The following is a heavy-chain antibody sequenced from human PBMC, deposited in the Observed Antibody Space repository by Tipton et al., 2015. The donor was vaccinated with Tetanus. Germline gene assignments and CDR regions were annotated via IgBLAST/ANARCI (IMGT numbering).Heavy chain of an antibody. Sequence: QVQLVQSGAEVKKPGASVKVSYKASGYTFTSYGISWVRQAPGQGLEWMGWISAYNGNTNYAQKLQGRVTMTTDTSTSTAYMELRSLRSDDTAVYYCARDLFNYDYVWGSYRPAFGYWGQGTLVTVSS. CDR2: ISAYNGNT. CDR3: ARDLFNYDYVWGSYRPAFGY. V-gene: IGHV1-18*01. J-gene: IGHJ4*02. D-gene: IGHD3-16*02. CDR1: GYTFTSYG.